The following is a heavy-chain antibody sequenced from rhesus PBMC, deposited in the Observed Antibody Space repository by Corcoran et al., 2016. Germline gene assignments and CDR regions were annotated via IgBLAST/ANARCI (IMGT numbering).Heavy chain of an antibody. CDR1: GGPISDNYH. J-gene: IGHJ4*01. V-gene: IGHV4S9*01. CDR2: LHGNSATT. CDR3: TRGISY. Sequence: QVQLQESGPGLVKPSETLSLPCAVSGGPISDNYHWNWIRKPPGRGLEWIGNLHGNSATTYYNSSLKSRVSISKDTSKNQFFLNLGSVTAADTAVYYCTRGISYWGQGVLVTVSS. D-gene: IGHD3-3*01.